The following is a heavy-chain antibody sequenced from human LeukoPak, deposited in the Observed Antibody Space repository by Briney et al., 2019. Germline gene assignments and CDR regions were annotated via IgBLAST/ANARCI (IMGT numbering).Heavy chain of an antibody. V-gene: IGHV3-23*01. D-gene: IGHD2-2*01. Sequence: GGSLRLSCAASGFTFSSYAMSWVRQAPGKGLEWVSGITGSGGTTSYADSVKGRFTISRDNSKDTLYLQLNSLRAEDTAAYYCAKDRGGRLGYCTSTSCYDGMDVWGQGTTVTVSS. CDR3: AKDRGGRLGYCTSTSCYDGMDV. J-gene: IGHJ6*02. CDR2: ITGSGGTT. CDR1: GFTFSSYA.